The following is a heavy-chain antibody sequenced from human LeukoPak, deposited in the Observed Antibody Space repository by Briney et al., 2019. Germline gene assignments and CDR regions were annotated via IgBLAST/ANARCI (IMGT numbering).Heavy chain of an antibody. D-gene: IGHD2-15*01. V-gene: IGHV1-2*02. CDR3: ARVGWSPPINWFDP. J-gene: IGHJ5*02. Sequence: GASVKVSCKASGFTFSDYYIHWVRQAPGQGLEWMGWIYPNSGGTNYAQMFQGRVTMTWDTSISTAYMELSSLRSDDTAVYYCARVGWSPPINWFDPWGQGTLVTVSS. CDR2: IYPNSGGT. CDR1: GFTFSDYY.